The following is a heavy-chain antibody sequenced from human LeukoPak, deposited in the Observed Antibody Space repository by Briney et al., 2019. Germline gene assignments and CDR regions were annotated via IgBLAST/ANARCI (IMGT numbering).Heavy chain of an antibody. D-gene: IGHD3-3*01. J-gene: IGHJ4*02. Sequence: GGSLRLSCAASGFTFSSYGMHWVRQAPGKGLEWVAFIRYDGSNKYYADSVKGRFTISRDNSKNTLNLQMNSLRAEDTAVYYCAKDGSDFWGDYYFDYWGQGTLVTVSS. CDR2: IRYDGSNK. CDR1: GFTFSSYG. CDR3: AKDGSDFWGDYYFDY. V-gene: IGHV3-30*02.